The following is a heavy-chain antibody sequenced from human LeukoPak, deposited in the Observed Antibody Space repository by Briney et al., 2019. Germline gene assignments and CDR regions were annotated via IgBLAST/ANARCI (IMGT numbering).Heavy chain of an antibody. Sequence: SETLSLTCTVSGGSISSGDYYWSWIRQPPGKGLEWIGYIYSTGSTNYNPSLKRRITISLDTSKNQFSLKLSSVTAADTALYYCARDYSMTHAFDIWGQGTLVTVSS. CDR2: IYSTGST. CDR3: ARDYSMTHAFDI. CDR1: GGSISSGDYY. D-gene: IGHD1-26*01. J-gene: IGHJ3*02. V-gene: IGHV4-61*08.